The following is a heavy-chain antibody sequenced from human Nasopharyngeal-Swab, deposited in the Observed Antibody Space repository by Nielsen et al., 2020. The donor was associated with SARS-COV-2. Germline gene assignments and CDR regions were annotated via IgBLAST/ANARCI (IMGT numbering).Heavy chain of an antibody. D-gene: IGHD4-17*01. CDR2: FDPNTGGT. CDR3: ARALSAGTTFNCLGP. V-gene: IGHV1-2*06. J-gene: IGHJ5*02. Sequence: WVRQAPGQGLEWMGRFDPNTGGTSSAQIFQGRVTMTRDTSISTVYIEVTSLTSADTAVYYCARALSAGTTFNCLGPWGQGTLVTVSS.